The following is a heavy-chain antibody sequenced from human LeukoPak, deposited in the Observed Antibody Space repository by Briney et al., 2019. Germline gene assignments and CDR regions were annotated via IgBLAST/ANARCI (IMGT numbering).Heavy chain of an antibody. J-gene: IGHJ4*02. CDR1: GGSISSYY. CDR2: MYYSGSS. CDR3: ARLSRGSSAGFDY. D-gene: IGHD6-6*01. V-gene: IGHV4-59*01. Sequence: SETLSLTCTVSGGSISSYYWNWIRQPPGKGLEWIGYMYYSGSSNYNPSLKSRVTISVDTSKNQFSLKLTSVAAADTAVYFCARLSRGSSAGFDYWGQGTLVTVSS.